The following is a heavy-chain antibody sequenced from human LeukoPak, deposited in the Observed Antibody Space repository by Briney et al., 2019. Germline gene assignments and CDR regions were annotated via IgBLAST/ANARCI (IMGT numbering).Heavy chain of an antibody. Sequence: ASVKVSCKASGYTFTSYYMHWVRQAPAQGLEWMGIINPSGGSTSYAQKFQGRVTMTRDTSTSTVYIELSSLRSEDTAVYYCARGGVIAVAGSDAFDIWGQGTTVTVST. CDR2: INPSGGST. CDR1: GYTFTSYY. V-gene: IGHV1-46*01. J-gene: IGHJ3*02. D-gene: IGHD6-19*01. CDR3: ARGGVIAVAGSDAFDI.